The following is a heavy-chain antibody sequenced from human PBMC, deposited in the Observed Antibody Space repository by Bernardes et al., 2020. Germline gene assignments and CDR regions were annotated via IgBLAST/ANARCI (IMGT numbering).Heavy chain of an antibody. J-gene: IGHJ5*02. CDR3: AREYLDTVTGTYVDWFDP. Sequence: SVKVSCKASGCTFSSYAISWVRQAPGQGLEWMGGIIPIFGKANYAQKFQGRVTITADESTSTAYMELSSLRSEDTAVYYCAREYLDTVTGTYVDWFDPWGQRTLVTVSS. D-gene: IGHD1-20*01. CDR1: GCTFSSYA. V-gene: IGHV1-69*13. CDR2: IIPIFGKA.